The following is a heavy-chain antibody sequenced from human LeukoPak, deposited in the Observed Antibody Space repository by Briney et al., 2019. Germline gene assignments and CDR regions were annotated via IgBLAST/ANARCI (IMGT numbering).Heavy chain of an antibody. CDR1: GGSFSGYY. D-gene: IGHD6-19*01. CDR3: ARVNRIAVAGALDY. CDR2: INHSGST. J-gene: IGHJ4*02. Sequence: PSETLSLTCAVYGGSFSGYYWSWIRQPPGKGLEWIGEINHSGSTNYNPSLKSRVTISVDTSKNQFSLKLSSVTAADTAVYYCARVNRIAVAGALDYWGQGTLVTVSS. V-gene: IGHV4-34*01.